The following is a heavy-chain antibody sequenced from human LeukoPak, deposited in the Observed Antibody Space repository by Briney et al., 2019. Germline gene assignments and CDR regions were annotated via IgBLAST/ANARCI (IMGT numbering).Heavy chain of an antibody. CDR1: GGSFSGYY. CDR2: INHSGST. CDR3: ARGPTIFGVDAPSWFDP. V-gene: IGHV4-34*01. J-gene: IGHJ5*02. Sequence: SEPLSLTCAVYGGSFSGYYWSWIRQPPGKGLEWIGEINHSGSTNYNPSHKSRVTISVDTSKNQFSLKLSSVTAADTAVYYCARGPTIFGVDAPSWFDPWGQGTLVTVSS. D-gene: IGHD3-3*01.